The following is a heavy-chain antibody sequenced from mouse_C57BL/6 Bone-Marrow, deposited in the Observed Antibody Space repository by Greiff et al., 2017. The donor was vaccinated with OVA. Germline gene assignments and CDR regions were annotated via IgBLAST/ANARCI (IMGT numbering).Heavy chain of an antibody. CDR3: AREGYGNYLWVLYYFDY. Sequence: VQRVESGAELMKPGASVKLSCKATGYTFTGYWIEWVKQRPGHGLEWIGEILPGSGSTNYNEKFKGKATFTADTSSNTAYMQLSSLTTEDSAIYYCAREGYGNYLWVLYYFDYWGQGTTLTVSS. V-gene: IGHV1-9*01. J-gene: IGHJ2*01. CDR1: GYTFTGYW. CDR2: ILPGSGST. D-gene: IGHD2-1*01.